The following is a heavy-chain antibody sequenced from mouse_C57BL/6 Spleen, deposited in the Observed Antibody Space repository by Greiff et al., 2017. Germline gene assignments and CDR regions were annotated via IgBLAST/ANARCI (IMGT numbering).Heavy chain of an antibody. CDR1: GYTFTSYW. CDR2: IHPNSGST. V-gene: IGHV1-64*01. CDR3: ARFGFYDYDGYYAMDC. J-gene: IGHJ4*01. D-gene: IGHD2-4*01. Sequence: QVQLQQPGAELVKPGASVKLSCKASGYTFTSYWMHWVKQRPGQGLEWIGMIHPNSGSTNYNEKFKSKATLTVDKSSSTAYMQLSSLTSEDSAVYYCARFGFYDYDGYYAMDCWGQGTSVTVSS.